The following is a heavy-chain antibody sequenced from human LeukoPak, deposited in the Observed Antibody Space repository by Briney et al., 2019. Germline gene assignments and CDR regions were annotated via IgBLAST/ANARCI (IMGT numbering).Heavy chain of an antibody. CDR2: IIPIFGTA. J-gene: IGHJ2*01. CDR1: GGTFSSYA. V-gene: IGHV1-69*13. CDR3: ARVIAAAGTVLNLYFDL. Sequence: EASVKVSCKASGGTFSSYAISWVRQAPGQGLEWMGGIIPIFGTANYAQKFQGRVTITADESTSTAYMELSSLRSEDTAVYYCARVIAAAGTVLNLYFDLWGRGTLVTVSS. D-gene: IGHD6-13*01.